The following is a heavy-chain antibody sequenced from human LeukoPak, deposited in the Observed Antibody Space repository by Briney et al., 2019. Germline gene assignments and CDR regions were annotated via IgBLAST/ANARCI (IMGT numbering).Heavy chain of an antibody. CDR3: ASTWIQLWFFDY. J-gene: IGHJ4*02. V-gene: IGHV4-39*01. CDR1: GGSISSSSYY. Sequence: PSETLSLTCTVSGGSISSSSYYWGWIRQPPGKGLEWIGSIYYSGSIYYNPSLKSRVTISVDTSKNQFSLKLSSVTAADTAVYYCASTWIQLWFFDYWGQGTLVTVSS. CDR2: IYYSGSI. D-gene: IGHD5-18*01.